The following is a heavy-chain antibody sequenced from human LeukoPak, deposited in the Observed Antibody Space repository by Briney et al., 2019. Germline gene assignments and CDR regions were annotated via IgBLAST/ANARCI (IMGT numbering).Heavy chain of an antibody. CDR3: ARDLVYGSGSPYNWFDP. V-gene: IGHV1-2*02. CDR1: GYTFTGYY. Sequence: ASVKVSCKVSGYTFTGYYIHWVRQAPGQGLEWMGWINPNSGGTNYAQKFQDRVTMTRDTSIITAYMELSRLRSEDTAVYYCARDLVYGSGSPYNWFDPWGQGTLVTVSS. CDR2: INPNSGGT. D-gene: IGHD3-10*01. J-gene: IGHJ5*02.